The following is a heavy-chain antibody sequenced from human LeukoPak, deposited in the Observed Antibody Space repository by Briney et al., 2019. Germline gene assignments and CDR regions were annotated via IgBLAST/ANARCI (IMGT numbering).Heavy chain of an antibody. J-gene: IGHJ4*02. Sequence: SETLSLTCTVSGGSISSYYWSWIRQPPGKGLEWIGYIYYSGSTNYNPSLKSRVTISVDTSKNQFSLKLSSVTAADTAVYYCARHPQLVLLPTYFDYWGQGTPVTVSS. CDR3: ARHPQLVLLPTYFDY. CDR1: GGSISSYY. V-gene: IGHV4-59*08. D-gene: IGHD6-13*01. CDR2: IYYSGST.